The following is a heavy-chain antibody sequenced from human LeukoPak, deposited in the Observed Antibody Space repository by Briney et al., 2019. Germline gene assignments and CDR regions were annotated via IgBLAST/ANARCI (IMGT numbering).Heavy chain of an antibody. J-gene: IGHJ4*02. D-gene: IGHD3-10*01. CDR3: ARAYGSGTSYPPEY. Sequence: ASVKVSCKASGYTFTGYYMHWVRQAPGQGLEWMGWINPNSGGTNYAQKFQGRVTLTRDTSISTAYMELSSLTSDDTAVYYCARAYGSGTSYPPEYWGQGTLVNVS. V-gene: IGHV1-2*02. CDR1: GYTFTGYY. CDR2: INPNSGGT.